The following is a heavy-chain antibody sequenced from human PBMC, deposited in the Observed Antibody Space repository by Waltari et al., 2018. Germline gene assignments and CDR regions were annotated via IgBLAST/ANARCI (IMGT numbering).Heavy chain of an antibody. CDR3: ARELGEIVVVPAAMDAFDI. V-gene: IGHV4-61*02. CDR2: IYTSGST. J-gene: IGHJ3*02. D-gene: IGHD2-2*01. Sequence: VQLQESGPGLVKPSQTLSLTCTVSGGSISSGSYYWSWIRQPDGKGLEWIGRIYTSGSTNYNPSLKSRVTISVDTSKNQFSLKLSSVTAADTAVYYCARELGEIVVVPAAMDAFDIWGQGTMVTVSS. CDR1: GGSISSGSYY.